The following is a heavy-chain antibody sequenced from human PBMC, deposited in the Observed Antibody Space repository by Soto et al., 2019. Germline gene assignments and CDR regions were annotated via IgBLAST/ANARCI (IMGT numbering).Heavy chain of an antibody. CDR3: ARDAGDIVVVVAATLQDAFDI. D-gene: IGHD2-15*01. CDR1: GFTFSSYS. J-gene: IGHJ3*02. Sequence: GGSLRLSCAASGFTFSSYSMNWVRQAPGKGLEWVSSISSSSSYIYYADSVKGRFTISRDNAKNSLYLQMNSLRVEDTAVYYCARDAGDIVVVVAATLQDAFDIWGQGTMVTVSS. CDR2: ISSSSSYI. V-gene: IGHV3-21*01.